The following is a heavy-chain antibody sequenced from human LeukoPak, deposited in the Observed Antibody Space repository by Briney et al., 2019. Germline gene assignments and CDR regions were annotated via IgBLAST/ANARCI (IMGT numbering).Heavy chain of an antibody. Sequence: GGPLRLSCAASGFTFTKYWLTWVPQAPGKGLEWVATINQGDRQIYYLESVEGRFTITRDNAKNSLHLQMNSLRAEDAAGYYCARGYYYSGTYYLSFFDYWGQGTLGTVSS. CDR1: GFTFTKYW. CDR2: INQGDRQI. V-gene: IGHV3-7*01. D-gene: IGHD3-10*01. CDR3: ARGYYYSGTYYLSFFDY. J-gene: IGHJ4*02.